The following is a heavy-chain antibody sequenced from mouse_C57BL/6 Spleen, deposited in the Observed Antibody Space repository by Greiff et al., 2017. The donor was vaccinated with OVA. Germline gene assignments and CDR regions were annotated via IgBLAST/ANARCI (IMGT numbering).Heavy chain of an antibody. CDR2: IDPETGGT. J-gene: IGHJ3*01. Sequence: VQLQQSGAELVRPGASVTLSCKASGYTFTDYEMHWVKQTPVHGLEWLGAIDPETGGTAYNQKFKGKAILTADKSSSTAYMERRSLTSEDSAVYYCTRWRVYYGSSPFAYWGQGTLVTVSA. CDR1: GYTFTDYE. V-gene: IGHV1-15*01. CDR3: TRWRVYYGSSPFAY. D-gene: IGHD1-1*01.